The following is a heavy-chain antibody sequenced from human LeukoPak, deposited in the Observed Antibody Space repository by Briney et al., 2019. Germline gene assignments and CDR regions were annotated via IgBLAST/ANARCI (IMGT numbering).Heavy chain of an antibody. D-gene: IGHD5-24*01. Sequence: GRSLRLSCAASGFTFSSYGMHWVRQAPGKGLEWVAVISYDGSNKYYADSVKGRFTISRDNFKNTLYLQMNSLRAEDTAVYYCARGEMASNRSPDYWGQGTLVTVSS. J-gene: IGHJ4*02. CDR3: ARGEMASNRSPDY. CDR2: ISYDGSNK. V-gene: IGHV3-33*08. CDR1: GFTFSSYG.